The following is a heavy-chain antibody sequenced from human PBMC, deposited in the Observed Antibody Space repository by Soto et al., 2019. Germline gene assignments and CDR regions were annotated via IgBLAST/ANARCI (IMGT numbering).Heavy chain of an antibody. J-gene: IGHJ6*02. Sequence: ASVKVSCKASGYTFTSYDINWVRQATGQGLEWMGWMNPNSGNTGYAQKFQGRVTMTRNTSISTDYMELSSLRSEDTAVYYCARVGSSKKTGHYYGMDVWGQGTTVTVSS. D-gene: IGHD6-19*01. CDR2: MNPNSGNT. CDR1: GYTFTSYD. V-gene: IGHV1-8*01. CDR3: ARVGSSKKTGHYYGMDV.